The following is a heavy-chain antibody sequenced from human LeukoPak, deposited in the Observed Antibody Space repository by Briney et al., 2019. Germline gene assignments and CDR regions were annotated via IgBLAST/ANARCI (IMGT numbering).Heavy chain of an antibody. D-gene: IGHD3-9*01. Sequence: GASVKVSCKASGYTSTGYYMHWVRQAPGQGLEWMGWINPNSGGTNYAQKFQGRVTMTRDTSISTVYMELSRLTSGDTAVFYCARRYYDALTGYYPFDHWGQGTLVTVSS. CDR2: INPNSGGT. J-gene: IGHJ4*02. CDR1: GYTSTGYY. CDR3: ARRYYDALTGYYPFDH. V-gene: IGHV1-2*02.